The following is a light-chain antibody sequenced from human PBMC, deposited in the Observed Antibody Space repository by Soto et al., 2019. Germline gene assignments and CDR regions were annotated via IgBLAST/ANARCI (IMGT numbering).Light chain of an antibody. V-gene: IGKV4-1*01. CDR3: QQYCATPRT. CDR1: QHVIHTSSNKSY. Sequence: IVMTQPPDSLAVSVGERATINCKSSQHVIHTSSNKSYLAWYHQKPGQPPELLLGRASARESVVPDRFGGSGSGTDFTLSFISLRAEHVAVDQWQQYCATPRTFGQG. CDR2: RAS. J-gene: IGKJ2*02.